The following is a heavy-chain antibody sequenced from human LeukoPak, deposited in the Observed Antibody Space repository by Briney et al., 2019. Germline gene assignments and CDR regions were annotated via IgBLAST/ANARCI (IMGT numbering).Heavy chain of an antibody. D-gene: IGHD2-2*01. V-gene: IGHV3-23*01. CDR2: ISGSGGST. J-gene: IGHJ4*02. Sequence: PGGSLRLSCAASGFTFSSYAMSWVRQAPGKGLEWVSAISGSGGSTYYADSVKGRFTISRDNSKNTLYLQMSSLRAEDTAVYYCAKSRRLGYCSSTSCSPFDYWGQGTLVTVSS. CDR3: AKSRRLGYCSSTSCSPFDY. CDR1: GFTFSSYA.